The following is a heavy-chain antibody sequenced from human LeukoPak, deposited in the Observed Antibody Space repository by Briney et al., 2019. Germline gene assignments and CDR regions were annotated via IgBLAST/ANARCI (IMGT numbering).Heavy chain of an antibody. J-gene: IGHJ5*02. V-gene: IGHV4-34*01. CDR2: INHSGST. CDR1: GGSFSGYY. Sequence: PSETLSLTCAVYGGSFSGYYWSWIRQPPGKGLEWIGEINHSGSTNYNPSLKSRVTISVDTSKNQFSLKLSSVTAADTAVYYYARGRSRFDPWGQGTLVTVSS. CDR3: ARGRSRFDP.